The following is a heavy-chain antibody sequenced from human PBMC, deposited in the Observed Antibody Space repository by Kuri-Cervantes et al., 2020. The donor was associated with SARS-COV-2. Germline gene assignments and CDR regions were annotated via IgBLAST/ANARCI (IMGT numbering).Heavy chain of an antibody. CDR3: ARARAYCGGDCYEGYWYFDL. V-gene: IGHV3-21*04. CDR1: GFTFSSYG. Sequence: GESLKISCAASGFTFSSYGMHWVRQAPGKGLEWVSSISSSSSYIYYADSVKGRFTISRDNAKNSLYLQMNSLRAEGTAVYYCARARAYCGGDCYEGYWYFDLWGRGTLVTVSS. CDR2: ISSSSSYI. J-gene: IGHJ2*01. D-gene: IGHD2-21*02.